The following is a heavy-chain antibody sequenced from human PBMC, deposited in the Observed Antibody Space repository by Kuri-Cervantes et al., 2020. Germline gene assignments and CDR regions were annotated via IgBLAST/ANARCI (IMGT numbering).Heavy chain of an antibody. CDR2: IHPIDSDT. CDR3: ARSPRAGYSSSSWFDY. V-gene: IGHV5-51*01. CDR1: GYTFTTYP. D-gene: IGHD6-6*01. Sequence: GESLKISCKGSGYTFTTYPIGWVRQLPGKGLEWMGIIHPIDSDTTYSPSFQGQVTISADKSISTAYLQWSSLKASDTAMYYCARSPRAGYSSSSWFDYWGQGTLVTVSS. J-gene: IGHJ4*02.